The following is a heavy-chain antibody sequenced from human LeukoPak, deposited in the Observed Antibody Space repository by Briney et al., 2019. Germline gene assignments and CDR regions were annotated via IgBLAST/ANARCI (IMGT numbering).Heavy chain of an antibody. CDR1: GFAFSDYN. Sequence: GGSLRLSCAASGFAFSDYNMNWVRQAPGKGLEWVSYITNWSGTIYYADSVMGRFTISRDNAKNSLYLQMNSLRAEDTAVYYCARSDAPMDKHFDYWGQGTLVTVSS. J-gene: IGHJ4*02. CDR2: ITNWSGTI. D-gene: IGHD3-10*01. CDR3: ARSDAPMDKHFDY. V-gene: IGHV3-48*04.